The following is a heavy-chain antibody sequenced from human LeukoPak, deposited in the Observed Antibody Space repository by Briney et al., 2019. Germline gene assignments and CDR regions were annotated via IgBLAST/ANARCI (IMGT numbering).Heavy chain of an antibody. J-gene: IGHJ4*02. D-gene: IGHD1-26*01. CDR2: ISYDGSNK. CDR3: AKDTSSVGAYYFDY. V-gene: IGHV3-30*18. CDR1: GFTFSSYG. Sequence: PGGSLRLSCAASGFTFSSYGMHWVRQAPGKGLEWVAVISYDGSNKYYADSVKGRFTISRDNSKNTLYLQMNSLRAEDTAVYYCAKDTSSVGAYYFDYWGQGTLVTVSS.